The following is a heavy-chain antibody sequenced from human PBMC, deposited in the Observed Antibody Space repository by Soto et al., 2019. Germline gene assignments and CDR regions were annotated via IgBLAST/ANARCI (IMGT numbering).Heavy chain of an antibody. J-gene: IGHJ5*02. D-gene: IGHD6-19*01. V-gene: IGHV3-23*01. Sequence: GGSLRLSCAASGFTFSSYAMSWVRQAPGKGLEWVSAISGSGGSTYYADSVKGRFTISRDNSKNTLYWQMNSLRAEDTAVYYCAKSPWLVLGGPPVWFDPWGQGTLVTVSS. CDR3: AKSPWLVLGGPPVWFDP. CDR2: ISGSGGST. CDR1: GFTFSSYA.